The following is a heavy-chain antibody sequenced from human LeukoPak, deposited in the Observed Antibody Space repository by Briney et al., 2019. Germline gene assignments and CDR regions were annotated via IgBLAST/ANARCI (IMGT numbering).Heavy chain of an antibody. CDR3: AREAAVPNTVFDY. J-gene: IGHJ4*02. Sequence: GGSLRLSCAAYGFTLSNYWMHWVRQAPGKGLVCVSRIQSDGSTTTYTESVRGRFTIYRDNAKNTLYLQMNSRRAEDTAVYYCAREAAVPNTVFDYWGQGSLVRLL. V-gene: IGHV3-74*01. CDR1: GFTLSNYW. D-gene: IGHD4-17*01. CDR2: IQSDGSTT.